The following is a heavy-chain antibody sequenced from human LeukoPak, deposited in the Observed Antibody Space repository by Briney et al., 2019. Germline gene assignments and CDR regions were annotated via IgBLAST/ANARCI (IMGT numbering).Heavy chain of an antibody. D-gene: IGHD2-2*01. CDR1: GGSISSSSYY. J-gene: IGHJ6*03. CDR3: ARSRYCSSTSCYPGYYYYYMDV. V-gene: IGHV4-39*07. CDR2: IYYSGST. Sequence: PSETLSLTCTVSGGSISSSSYYWGWIRQPPGKGLEWIGSIYYSGSTYYNPSLKSRVTISVDTSKNQFSLKLSSVTAADTAVYYCARSRYCSSTSCYPGYYYYYMDVWGKGTTVTVSS.